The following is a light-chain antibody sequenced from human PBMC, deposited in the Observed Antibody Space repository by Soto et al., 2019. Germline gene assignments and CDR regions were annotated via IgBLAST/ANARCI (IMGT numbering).Light chain of an antibody. V-gene: IGKV1-5*03. CDR3: QQYNSYSST. CDR1: QSISTW. CDR2: KAS. J-gene: IGKJ3*01. Sequence: DIQMTQSPSTLSASVGDRVTITCRASQSISTWLAWYQQKPGKAPKLLIYKASSLESGVPSRFSGSGSGTEFTLTISSLQRDDYATYYCQQYNSYSSTFGPGTKVDIK.